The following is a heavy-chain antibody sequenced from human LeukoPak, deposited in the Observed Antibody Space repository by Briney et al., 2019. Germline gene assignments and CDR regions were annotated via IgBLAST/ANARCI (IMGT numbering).Heavy chain of an antibody. Sequence: GASVKVSCKASGHTFTVYYMHWVRQAPGQGLEWMGWINPNSGGTNHAQKFQGRVSMTRDTSISTAYMELSRLRSDDTAVYYCAQSSGWDSLKYWGQGTLVTVSS. CDR3: AQSSGWDSLKY. V-gene: IGHV1-2*02. D-gene: IGHD6-19*01. CDR1: GHTFTVYY. J-gene: IGHJ4*02. CDR2: INPNSGGT.